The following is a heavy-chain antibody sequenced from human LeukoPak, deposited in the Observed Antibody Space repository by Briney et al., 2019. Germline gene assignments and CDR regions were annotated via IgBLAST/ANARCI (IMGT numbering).Heavy chain of an antibody. V-gene: IGHV3-21*01. D-gene: IGHD3-10*01. CDR3: ARDTWITMVLVPAEDFDY. CDR1: GFTFSDYS. Sequence: GGSLRLSCAASGFTFSDYSMNWVRQAPGKGLEWVSSITPSTSKTYYADSVRGRFTISRDNAKNSVYLQMNNLRVEDTAVYYCARDTWITMVLVPAEDFDYWGQGTLVTVSS. J-gene: IGHJ4*02. CDR2: ITPSTSKT.